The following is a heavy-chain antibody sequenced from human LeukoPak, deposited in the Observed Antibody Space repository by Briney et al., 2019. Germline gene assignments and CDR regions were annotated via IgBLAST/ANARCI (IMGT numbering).Heavy chain of an antibody. D-gene: IGHD2-2*02. J-gene: IGHJ4*02. CDR3: ARVYCSSTSCYTFDY. Sequence: SGTLSLTCAVSGGSISSSNWWSWVRQPPGKGREWIGEIYHSGSTNYNPSLKSRVTISVDKSKNQFSLKLSSVTAADTAVYYCARVYCSSTSCYTFDYWGQGTLVTVSS. CDR2: IYHSGST. CDR1: GGSISSSNW. V-gene: IGHV4-4*02.